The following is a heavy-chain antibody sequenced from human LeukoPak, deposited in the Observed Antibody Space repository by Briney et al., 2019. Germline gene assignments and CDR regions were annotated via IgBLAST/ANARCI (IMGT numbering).Heavy chain of an antibody. V-gene: IGHV5-51*01. CDR3: ARQDSGSLDAYMNF. J-gene: IGHJ6*03. D-gene: IGHD1-26*01. CDR2: IYPGDSDT. CDR1: GFKISSYW. Sequence: GESLKISCEASGFKISSYWIAWVRQMPGKGLEWMGIIYPGDSDTRYSPSFQGQVTISADKSINTAYLQWSSLKASDTATYFCARQDSGSLDAYMNFCRKGTTVIVSS.